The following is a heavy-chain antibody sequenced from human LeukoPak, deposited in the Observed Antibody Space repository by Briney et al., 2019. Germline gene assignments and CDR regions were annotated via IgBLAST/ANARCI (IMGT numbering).Heavy chain of an antibody. V-gene: IGHV4-39*01. CDR2: IYYSGST. CDR1: GGSINGSSYY. CDR3: ARPQSVTMARGRFVP. D-gene: IGHD3-10*01. Sequence: SETLSLTCTVSGGSINGSSYYWGRIRQPPGKGLEWIGSIYYSGSTYYNPSLKSRVTISVDTSKNQFSLKLSSVTAADTAVYYCARPQSVTMARGRFVPWGQGTMVTVSS. J-gene: IGHJ5*02.